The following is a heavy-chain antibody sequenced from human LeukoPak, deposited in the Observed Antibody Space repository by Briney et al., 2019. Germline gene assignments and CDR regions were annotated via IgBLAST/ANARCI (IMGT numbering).Heavy chain of an antibody. CDR2: IYKSGTTT. V-gene: IGHV3-48*03. Sequence: GGSLRLSCAASGFTFSSFEMNWVRQAPGKGLEWISYIYKSGTTTHYADSVRGRFTISRDNAKSSLYLQMNSLRVEDTAIYYCVRGAYGDYGRGLRGQGTLVTVSS. CDR1: GFTFSSFE. D-gene: IGHD4-17*01. J-gene: IGHJ4*02. CDR3: VRGAYGDYGRGL.